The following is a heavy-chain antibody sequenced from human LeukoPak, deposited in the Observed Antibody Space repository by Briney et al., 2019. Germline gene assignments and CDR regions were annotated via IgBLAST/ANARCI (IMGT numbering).Heavy chain of an antibody. D-gene: IGHD1-26*01. V-gene: IGHV4-38-2*01. J-gene: IGHJ4*02. CDR2: IYHSGST. CDR3: ARRVGATKYYFDY. CDR1: GYSISSGYY. Sequence: PSETLSLTCAASGYSISSGYYWGWIRQPPGKGLEWIGSIYHSGSTYYNPSLKSRVTISVDTSKNQFSLKLSSVTAADTAVYYCARRVGATKYYFDYWGQGTLVTVSS.